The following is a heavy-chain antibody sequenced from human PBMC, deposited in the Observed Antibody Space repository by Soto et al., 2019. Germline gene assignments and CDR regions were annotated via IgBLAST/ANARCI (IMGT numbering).Heavy chain of an antibody. CDR1: GYTFYSYD. J-gene: IGHJ4*02. CDR2: TSIYNGNT. CDR3: ARARATVTTERALGY. Sequence: QVQLVQSGAEVKKPGASVKVSCKASGYTFYSYDITWVRQAPGQGLEWMGTTSIYNGNTNFAQNLQGRVTMTIDKSTATAYMELNSLTSDDTAVYYCARARATVTTERALGYWGQGTLVTDSS. D-gene: IGHD4-17*01. V-gene: IGHV1-18*01.